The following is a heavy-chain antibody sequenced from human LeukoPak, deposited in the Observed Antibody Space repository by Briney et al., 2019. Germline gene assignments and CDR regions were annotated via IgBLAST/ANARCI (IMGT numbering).Heavy chain of an antibody. CDR1: GFTFSSYG. CDR3: AKDRRGYSGYPKVDAFDI. V-gene: IGHV3-30*18. Sequence: PGGSLRLSCAASGFTFSSYGMHWVRQAPGKGLEWVAVISYDGSNKYYADSVKGRFTISRDNSKNTLYLQMNSLRAEDTAVYYCAKDRRGYSGYPKVDAFDIWGQGTMVTVSS. J-gene: IGHJ3*02. D-gene: IGHD5-12*01. CDR2: ISYDGSNK.